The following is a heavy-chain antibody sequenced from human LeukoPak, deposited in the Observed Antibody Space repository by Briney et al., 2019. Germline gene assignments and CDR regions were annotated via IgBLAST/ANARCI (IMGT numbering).Heavy chain of an antibody. D-gene: IGHD3-10*01. CDR1: GGSISSSSYY. Sequence: PSETLSLTCTVSGGSISSSSYYWGWIRQPPGKGLEWLGYIYYSGSTNYNPSLKSRVTISVDTSKNQFSLKLSSVTAADTAVYYCAGVKLLWGGFDIWGQGTMVTVSS. CDR3: AGVKLLWGGFDI. J-gene: IGHJ3*02. V-gene: IGHV4-61*05. CDR2: IYYSGST.